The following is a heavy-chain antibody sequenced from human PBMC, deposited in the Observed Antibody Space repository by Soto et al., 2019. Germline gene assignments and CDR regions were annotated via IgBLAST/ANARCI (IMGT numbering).Heavy chain of an antibody. CDR1: GFTFSSYA. V-gene: IGHV3-23*01. CDR3: ARDADILTGSDAFDI. CDR2: ISGSGGST. Sequence: PGGSLRLSCAASGFTFSSYAMSWVRQAPGKGLEWVSAISGSGGSTNYADSVKGRFTISRDNAKNSLYLQMNSLRAEDTAVYYCARDADILTGSDAFDIWGQGTMVTVSS. J-gene: IGHJ3*02. D-gene: IGHD3-9*01.